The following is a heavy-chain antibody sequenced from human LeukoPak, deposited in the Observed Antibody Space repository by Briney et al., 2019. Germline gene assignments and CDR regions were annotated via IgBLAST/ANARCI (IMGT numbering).Heavy chain of an antibody. J-gene: IGHJ5*02. CDR2: IYYSGST. V-gene: IGHV4-59*01. Sequence: SETLSLTCTVSGGSISSYCWSWIRQPPGKGLEWIGYIYYSGSTNYNPSLKSRVTISVDTSKNQFSLKLSSVTAADTAVYYCARDRGGGDLRFDPWGQGTLVTVSS. CDR1: GGSISSYC. CDR3: ARDRGGGDLRFDP. D-gene: IGHD2-21*02.